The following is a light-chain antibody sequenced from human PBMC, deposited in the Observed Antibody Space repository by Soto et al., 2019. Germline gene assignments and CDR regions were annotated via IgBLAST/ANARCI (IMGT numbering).Light chain of an antibody. J-gene: IGKJ1*01. V-gene: IGKV1-5*03. CDR1: QSISNL. CDR3: QQYNSYSRT. Sequence: DIQMTQSPSTLSASVGDRVTITCRASQSISNLLAWYQQKPGTAPKLLIYKASILESGVPSRFSGSGSGTEFTLTISSLQPDDFATYYCQQYNSYSRTFGQGTKVEI. CDR2: KAS.